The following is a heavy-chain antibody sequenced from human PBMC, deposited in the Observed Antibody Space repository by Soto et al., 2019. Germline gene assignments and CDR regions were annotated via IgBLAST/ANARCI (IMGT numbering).Heavy chain of an antibody. Sequence: GGSLRLSCAASGFTFSSYAMSWVRQAPGKGLEWVSAISGSGGSTYYADSVKGRFTISRDNSKNTLYLQMNSLRAQETAVYYCAQEGPYGDGNYYYHYMDVWGNGTPLTLS. J-gene: IGHJ6*03. CDR1: GFTFSSYA. V-gene: IGHV3-23*01. CDR3: AQEGPYGDGNYYYHYMDV. CDR2: ISGSGGST. D-gene: IGHD4-17*01.